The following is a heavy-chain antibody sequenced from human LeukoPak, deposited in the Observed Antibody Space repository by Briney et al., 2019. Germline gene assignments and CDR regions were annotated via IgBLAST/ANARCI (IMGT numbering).Heavy chain of an antibody. CDR2: FYHGGST. Sequence: SETLSLTCTVSGYSISTGYYWDWIRQPPGKGLEWIGTFYHGGSTYYNPSLKSRLTISADTSKNQFSLTLTSVTAADTTVYYCARDRSVGVLPAPPFDFWGQGTLVTVSS. J-gene: IGHJ4*02. V-gene: IGHV4-38-2*02. CDR1: GYSISTGYY. D-gene: IGHD6-6*01. CDR3: ARDRSVGVLPAPPFDF.